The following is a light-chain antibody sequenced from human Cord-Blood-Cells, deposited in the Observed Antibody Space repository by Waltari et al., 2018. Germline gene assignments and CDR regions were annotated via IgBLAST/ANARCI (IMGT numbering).Light chain of an antibody. Sequence: DIQMTQSQSSLSASVGDSVTITCRASQSISSYLNWYQQKPGKAPKLLIYAASSLQSGVPSRFSGSGSGTDFTLTISSLQPEDFATYYCQQSYSTPPTFGQGTKLEIK. CDR1: QSISSY. J-gene: IGKJ2*01. V-gene: IGKV1-39*01. CDR2: AAS. CDR3: QQSYSTPPT.